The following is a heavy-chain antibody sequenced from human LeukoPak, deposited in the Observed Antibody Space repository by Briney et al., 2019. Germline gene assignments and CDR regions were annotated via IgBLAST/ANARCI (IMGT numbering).Heavy chain of an antibody. V-gene: IGHV4-28*05. J-gene: IGHJ4*02. CDR3: ARGSWRQLVYPRFDY. CDR1: GYSISSSNW. Sequence: SETLSLTCAVSGYSISSSNWWGWIRQPPGKGLEWIGYIYYSGSIYYNPSLKSRVTISVDTSKNQFSLKLSSVTAADTAVYYCARGSWRQLVYPRFDYWGQGTLVTVSS. CDR2: IYYSGSI. D-gene: IGHD6-6*01.